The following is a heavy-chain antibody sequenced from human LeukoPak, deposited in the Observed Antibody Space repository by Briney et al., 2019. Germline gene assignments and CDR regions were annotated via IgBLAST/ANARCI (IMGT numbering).Heavy chain of an antibody. Sequence: SVKVSCKASGGTFSSYAISWVRQAPGQGLEWMGGIIPIFGTTNYAEKFQGRVTIIADESTSIAYMELSSLRSEDTAVYYCARGAGTYPWDYYFDYWGQGTLVTVSS. CDR3: ARGAGTYPWDYYFDY. J-gene: IGHJ4*02. CDR2: IIPIFGTT. V-gene: IGHV1-69*13. CDR1: GGTFSSYA. D-gene: IGHD6-19*01.